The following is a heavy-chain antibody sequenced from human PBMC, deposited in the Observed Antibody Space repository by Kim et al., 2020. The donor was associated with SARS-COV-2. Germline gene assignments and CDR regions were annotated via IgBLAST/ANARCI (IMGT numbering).Heavy chain of an antibody. D-gene: IGHD1-26*01. CDR3: ARETASGVVGAIHDAFDI. Sequence: KGLFTIARDNSKNTLYLQMNGLKAEDTAVYYCARETASGVVGAIHDAFDIWGQGTMVTVSS. J-gene: IGHJ3*02. V-gene: IGHV3-30*01.